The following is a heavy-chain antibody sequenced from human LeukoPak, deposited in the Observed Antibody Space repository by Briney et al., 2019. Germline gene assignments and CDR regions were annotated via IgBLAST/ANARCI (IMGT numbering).Heavy chain of an antibody. CDR3: ARDAYDSSGYSFDY. Sequence: SETLSLTCAVYGESFSDYYWSWIRQPPGKGLEWIGEINHSGSTNYSPSLKSRVTISVNTSKNQFSLKLTSVTAADTAVYYCARDAYDSSGYSFDYWGQGTLVTVSS. V-gene: IGHV4-34*01. D-gene: IGHD3-22*01. J-gene: IGHJ4*02. CDR2: INHSGST. CDR1: GESFSDYY.